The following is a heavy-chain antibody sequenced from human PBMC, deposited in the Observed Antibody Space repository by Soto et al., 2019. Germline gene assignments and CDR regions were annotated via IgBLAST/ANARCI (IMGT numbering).Heavy chain of an antibody. CDR2: IYHSGST. CDR3: ARVMRSGTHFDY. V-gene: IGHV4-4*02. Sequence: PSETLSLTCAVSGGSISSSNWWSWVRQPPGKGLEWIGEIYHSGSTNYNPSLESRVTISVDKSKNQFSLKLSSVTAADTAVYYCARVMRSGTHFDYWGQGTLVTVSS. CDR1: GGSISSSNW. D-gene: IGHD3-10*01. J-gene: IGHJ4*02.